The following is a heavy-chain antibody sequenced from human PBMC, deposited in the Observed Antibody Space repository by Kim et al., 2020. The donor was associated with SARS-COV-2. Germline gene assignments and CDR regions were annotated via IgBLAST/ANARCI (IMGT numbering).Heavy chain of an antibody. Sequence: ASVKVSCKASGYTFTGYYMHWVRQAPGQGLEWMGRINPNSGDTNYAQKFQGRVTMTRDTSISTAYMELSRLRSDDTAVYYCARDPINIEYSSSSLRYYYYGMDVWCQGTTVTVSS. D-gene: IGHD6-6*01. V-gene: IGHV1-2*06. CDR1: GYTFTGYY. CDR3: ARDPINIEYSSSSLRYYYYGMDV. CDR2: INPNSGDT. J-gene: IGHJ6*02.